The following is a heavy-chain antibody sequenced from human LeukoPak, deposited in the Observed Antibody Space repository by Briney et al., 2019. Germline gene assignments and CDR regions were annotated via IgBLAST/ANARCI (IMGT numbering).Heavy chain of an antibody. CDR2: ASYDGGSE. CDR1: RFTFTTFSDYV. J-gene: IGHJ4*02. CDR3: ASNFYDVGGYYYRTPVQY. D-gene: IGHD3-22*01. Sequence: GKSLRLSCAASRFTFTTFSDYVMHWARQAPGKGLEWVAAASYDGGSEYYADSVKGRFAVSRDNSKNTLYLQMRSLRPEDTAVYYCASNFYDVGGYYYRTPVQYWGQGTPVTVSS. V-gene: IGHV3-30*09.